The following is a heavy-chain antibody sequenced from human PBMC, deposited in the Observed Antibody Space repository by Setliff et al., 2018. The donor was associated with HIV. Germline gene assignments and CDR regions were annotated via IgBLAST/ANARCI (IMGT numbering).Heavy chain of an antibody. Sequence: PSETLSLTCTVSGGSISNSNYYWGWIRQPPGKGLEWIGTIYYSGGTYRNPSLKSRVTIFIDTSKNQFSLKLSSVTAADTAVYYCARLSVVVVAASYNWFDPWGQGTLVTVSS. CDR1: GGSISNSNYY. V-gene: IGHV4-39*01. D-gene: IGHD2-15*01. CDR2: IYYSGGT. J-gene: IGHJ5*02. CDR3: ARLSVVVVAASYNWFDP.